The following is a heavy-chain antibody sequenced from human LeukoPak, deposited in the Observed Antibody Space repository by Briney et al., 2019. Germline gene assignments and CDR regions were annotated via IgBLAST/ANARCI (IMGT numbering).Heavy chain of an antibody. D-gene: IGHD6-6*01. J-gene: IGHJ4*02. CDR3: ASQAYSSSPSAGY. CDR1: GFSFSTSW. Sequence: GGSLRLSCAASGFSFSTSWLHWVRQVPGKGLVWVVRINTDGRSTSYADSVQGRFTISRDNAKNTVYLQMNSLRAEDTALYYCASQAYSSSPSAGYWGQGTLVTVSS. CDR2: INTDGRST. V-gene: IGHV3-74*01.